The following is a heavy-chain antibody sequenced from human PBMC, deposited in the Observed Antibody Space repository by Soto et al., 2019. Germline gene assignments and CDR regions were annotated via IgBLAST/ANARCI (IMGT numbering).Heavy chain of an antibody. CDR2: IYYSGST. CDR3: ARAGYCSGGSCYRRNWFDP. Sequence: QVQLQESGPGLVKPSQTLSLTCTVSGGSISSGGYYWSWIRQHPGKGLERIGYIYYSGSTYYNPSLKGRVTISVDTSKNQFSLKLSSVTAADTAVYYCARAGYCSGGSCYRRNWFDPWGQGTLVTVSS. D-gene: IGHD2-15*01. CDR1: GGSISSGGYY. V-gene: IGHV4-31*03. J-gene: IGHJ5*02.